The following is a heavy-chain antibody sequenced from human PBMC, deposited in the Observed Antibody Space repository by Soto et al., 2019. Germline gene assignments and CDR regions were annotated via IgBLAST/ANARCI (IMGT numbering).Heavy chain of an antibody. V-gene: IGHV1-69*12. CDR3: ARDKDRLQIGGNYYDAMDV. D-gene: IGHD6-25*01. J-gene: IGHJ6*02. CDR1: GGTFGNSA. CDR2: IIPICPTP. Sequence: QVQLVQSGAEVKKPGSSVTVSCKASGGTFGNSAISWVRQAPGQGLEWMGGIIPICPTPDYAQKFQGRVTITADESTSTAYVELTSPRSEDTAVYYCARDKDRLQIGGNYYDAMDVWGQGTTVTVSS.